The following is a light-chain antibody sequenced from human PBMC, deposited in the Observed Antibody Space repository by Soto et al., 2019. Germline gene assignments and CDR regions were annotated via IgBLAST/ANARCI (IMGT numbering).Light chain of an antibody. V-gene: IGKV1-39*01. CDR3: QQSYSAPPA. CDR1: QSISTF. Sequence: DIQMTQSPLFLSASVGDRVSITCRASQSISTFLNWYQQTPGRAPKLLIYAATTLQRGVPSRFVGTGSGTDFTLTISSLQPEDFATYFCQQSYSAPPAFGQGTKVDIK. J-gene: IGKJ1*01. CDR2: AAT.